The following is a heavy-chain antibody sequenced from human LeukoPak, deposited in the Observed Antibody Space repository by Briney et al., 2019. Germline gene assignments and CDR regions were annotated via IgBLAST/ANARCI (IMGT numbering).Heavy chain of an antibody. V-gene: IGHV4-34*01. CDR1: GGSFSGYY. CDR2: INHNGST. J-gene: IGHJ5*02. D-gene: IGHD2-2*01. Sequence: PSETLSLTCAVYGGSFSGYYWSWIRQPPGKGLEWIGEINHNGSTNYNPSLKSRVTISVDTSKNQFSLKLSSVTAADTAVYYCARGRLIVVVPAATINWFDPWGQGTLVTVSS. CDR3: ARGRLIVVVPAATINWFDP.